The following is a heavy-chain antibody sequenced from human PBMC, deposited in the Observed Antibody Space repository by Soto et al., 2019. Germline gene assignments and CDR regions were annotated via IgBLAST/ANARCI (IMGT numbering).Heavy chain of an antibody. CDR2: IYWNDDD. J-gene: IGHJ4*02. V-gene: IGHV2-5*01. CDR3: AHRPGGSGFRYYFDY. D-gene: IGHD6-19*01. Sequence: SGPTLVNPTQTLTLTCSFSGFSLTSSGVGVGWFRQPPGKALEWLGLIYWNDDDRYRASLHSRLTITKDTSKNQVVLTMTNMGPEDTATYYCAHRPGGSGFRYYFDYWGQGTLVTVSS. CDR1: GFSLTSSGVG.